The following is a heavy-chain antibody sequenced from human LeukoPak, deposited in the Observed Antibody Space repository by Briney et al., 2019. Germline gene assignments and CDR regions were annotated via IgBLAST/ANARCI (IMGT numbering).Heavy chain of an antibody. CDR1: GGSISGSSYY. CDR3: ARHVDILTGTIDY. D-gene: IGHD3-9*01. J-gene: IGHJ4*02. CDR2: IYYSGST. Sequence: SETLSLTCTVSGGSISGSSYYWGWIRQPPGKGLEWIGSIYYSGSTYYNPSLKSRVTISVDTSKNQFSLKLSSVTAADTAVYYCARHVDILTGTIDYWGQGTLVTVSS. V-gene: IGHV4-39*01.